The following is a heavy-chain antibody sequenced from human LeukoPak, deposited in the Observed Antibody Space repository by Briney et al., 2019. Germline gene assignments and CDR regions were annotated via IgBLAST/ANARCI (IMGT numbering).Heavy chain of an antibody. D-gene: IGHD1-26*01. Sequence: SETLSLTCTVSGGSISTSSYYWGWVRQPPGKGLEWIGNIFYSGSTYYSPSLKSRVTISLDTSRNQFSLKLNSVTAADTAVYYCARAGIVGAVVDFDYWGQGTLVTVSS. J-gene: IGHJ4*02. CDR1: GGSISTSSYY. CDR2: IFYSGST. CDR3: ARAGIVGAVVDFDY. V-gene: IGHV4-39*07.